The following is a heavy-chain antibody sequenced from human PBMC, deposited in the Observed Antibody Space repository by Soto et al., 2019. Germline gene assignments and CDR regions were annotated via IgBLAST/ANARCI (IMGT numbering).Heavy chain of an antibody. D-gene: IGHD4-17*01. J-gene: IGHJ5*02. CDR1: GGFISSYY. Sequence: PETLSLTCTVSGGFISSYYWSWIRQPPGKGLEWIGYIYYSGSTNYNPSLKSRVTISVDTSKNQFSLKLSSVTAADTAVYYCARTLFTYGNWFDPWGQGTLVTVSS. V-gene: IGHV4-59*01. CDR3: ARTLFTYGNWFDP. CDR2: IYYSGST.